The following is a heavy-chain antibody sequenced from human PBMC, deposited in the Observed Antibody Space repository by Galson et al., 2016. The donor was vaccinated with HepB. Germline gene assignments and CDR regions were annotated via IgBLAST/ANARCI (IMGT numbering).Heavy chain of an antibody. J-gene: IGHJ4*02. D-gene: IGHD6-19*01. Sequence: LSCAGSGFNFGSYAMSWLRQAPGKGLEWVSAISGSGLKTHYADSVQGRFIISRENSMSTVYLQMTSLRDEDTAIYFCAKETGQSVAGPFESWDQGALVTVSS. CDR2: ISGSGLKT. CDR1: GFNFGSYA. V-gene: IGHV3-23*01. CDR3: AKETGQSVAGPFES.